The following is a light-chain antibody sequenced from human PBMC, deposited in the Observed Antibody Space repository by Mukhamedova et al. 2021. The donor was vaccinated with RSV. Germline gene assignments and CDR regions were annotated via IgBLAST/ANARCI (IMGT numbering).Light chain of an antibody. J-gene: IGKJ2*01. CDR2: GAS. CDR3: QQSDGLPYT. Sequence: WYQRRVHGRAPKVLLYGASKLQRGVSSRFSGSVSGTDFTLTISTLQPEDFATYYCQQSDGLPYTFGQGTRLDI. V-gene: IGKV1-39*01.